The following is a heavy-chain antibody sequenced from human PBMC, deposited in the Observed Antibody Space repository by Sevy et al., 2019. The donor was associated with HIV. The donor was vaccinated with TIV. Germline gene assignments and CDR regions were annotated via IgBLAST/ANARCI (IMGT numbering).Heavy chain of an antibody. J-gene: IGHJ4*02. CDR3: ANRLGYCTNGVCYLDY. V-gene: IGHV3-7*03. D-gene: IGHD2-8*01. CDR1: RFTFSTYW. Sequence: GGSLRLSCVVSRFTFSTYWMSWVRQAPGKGLEWVANINQDGGEKYHLDSVKGRFTISRDNAKNSLYLQMNSLRAEDTAVYYCANRLGYCTNGVCYLDYWGQGTLVTVSS. CDR2: INQDGGEK.